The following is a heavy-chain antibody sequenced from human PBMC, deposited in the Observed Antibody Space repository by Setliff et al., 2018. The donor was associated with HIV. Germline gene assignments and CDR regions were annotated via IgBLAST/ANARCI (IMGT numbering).Heavy chain of an antibody. CDR1: GGSISSGNYY. J-gene: IGHJ4*02. V-gene: IGHV4-31*03. D-gene: IGHD7-27*01. Sequence: LSLTCTVSGGSISSGNYYWNWIRQHPGKGLEWIGYIYYSGSTYYNLSLKGRVTMSVDTSKNQFSLNLSSVTAADTAVYYCARVALGKLYYFDYWGQGTLVTVSS. CDR2: IYYSGST. CDR3: ARVALGKLYYFDY.